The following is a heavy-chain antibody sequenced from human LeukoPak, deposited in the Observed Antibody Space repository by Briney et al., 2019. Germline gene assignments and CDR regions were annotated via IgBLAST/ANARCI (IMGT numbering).Heavy chain of an antibody. J-gene: IGHJ4*02. V-gene: IGHV4-59*08. CDR2: IYYSGST. CDR3: ARHHDHYYDSSGYYYLDY. D-gene: IGHD3-22*01. CDR1: GGSISSYY. Sequence: SETLSLTCTVSGGSISSYYWSWIRQPPGKGLEWIGYIYYSGSTNYNPSLKSRVTISVDTSKNQFSLKLSSVTAADTAVYYCARHHDHYYDSSGYYYLDYWGQGTLVTVSS.